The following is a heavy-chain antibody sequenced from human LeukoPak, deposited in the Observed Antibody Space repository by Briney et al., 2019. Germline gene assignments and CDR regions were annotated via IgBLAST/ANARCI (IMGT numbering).Heavy chain of an antibody. V-gene: IGHV1-2*02. CDR1: GYTFTGYY. CDR3: ARVMGTYCGGDCYSGFDY. CDR2: INPNSGGT. J-gene: IGHJ4*02. D-gene: IGHD2-21*01. Sequence: ASVKVSCKASGYTFTGYYMHWVRQAPGQGLEWMGWINPNSGGTNYAQKFQGRVTMTRDTSISTAYMKLSRLRSDDTAVYYCARVMGTYCGGDCYSGFDYWGQGTLVTVSS.